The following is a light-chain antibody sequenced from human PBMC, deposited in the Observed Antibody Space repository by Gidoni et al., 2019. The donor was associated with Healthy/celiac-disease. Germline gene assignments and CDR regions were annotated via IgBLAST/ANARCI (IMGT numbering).Light chain of an antibody. J-gene: IGKJ5*01. CDR2: KVS. V-gene: IGKV2-30*01. CDR1: QSRVDSDGNTY. CDR3: MQGTHWHPVT. Sequence: VVMPQSPLPLPVPLGQPASISCRSSQSRVDSDGNTYLNWFQQRPGQSPRRLIYKVSNRDSGVPDRFSGSGSGTDFTLKISRVEAEDVGVYYCMQGTHWHPVTFGQGTRLEIK.